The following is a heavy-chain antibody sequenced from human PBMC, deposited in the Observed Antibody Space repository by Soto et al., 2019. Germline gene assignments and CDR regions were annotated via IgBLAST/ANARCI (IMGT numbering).Heavy chain of an antibody. CDR3: AKDLDVVMVLSATRGLDV. CDR1: GFTFSSYA. D-gene: IGHD2-15*01. CDR2: ISGSGGST. Sequence: GGSLRLSCAASGFTFSSYAMSWVRQAPGKGLEWVSAISGSGGSTYYADSVKGRFTISRDNSKNTLYLQMNSLRAEDTAVYYCAKDLDVVMVLSATRGLDVWGQGTTVTVSS. J-gene: IGHJ6*02. V-gene: IGHV3-23*01.